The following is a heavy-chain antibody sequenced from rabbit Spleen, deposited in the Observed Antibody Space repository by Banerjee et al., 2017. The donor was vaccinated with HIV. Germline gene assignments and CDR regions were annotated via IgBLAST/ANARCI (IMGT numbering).Heavy chain of an antibody. D-gene: IGHD1-1*01. CDR3: ARDLVAVIGWNLYL. CDR2: INIFTGKS. J-gene: IGHJ4*01. CDR1: GVSLNDKDV. Sequence: EQLEESGEGLVKPEGSLTLTCKASGVSLNDKDVMCWVRQAPGKGLEWIACINIFTGKSVYASWAKGRFMMSRTSSTTVTLQMTSLTAADTATYFCARDLVAVIGWNLYLWGPGTLVTVS. V-gene: IGHV1S45*01.